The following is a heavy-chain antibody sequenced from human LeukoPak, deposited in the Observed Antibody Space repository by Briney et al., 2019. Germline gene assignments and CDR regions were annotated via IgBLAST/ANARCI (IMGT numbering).Heavy chain of an antibody. V-gene: IGHV3-23*01. D-gene: IGHD6-13*01. CDR3: AKDTGSTLAAAGIFQH. J-gene: IGHJ1*01. CDR1: GFTFSNFA. Sequence: GGSLRLSCAASGFTFSNFAMSWVRQAPGKGLEWVSAITGNGDSAYYIASVKGRFTTSRDNSKKTLYLQMNSLRAEDTAVYYCAKDTGSTLAAAGIFQHWGQGTLVTVSS. CDR2: ITGNGDSA.